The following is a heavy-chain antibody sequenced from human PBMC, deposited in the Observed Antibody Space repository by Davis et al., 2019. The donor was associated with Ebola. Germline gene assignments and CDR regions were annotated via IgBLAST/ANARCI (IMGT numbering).Heavy chain of an antibody. CDR3: ADLFSFDS. J-gene: IGHJ4*02. V-gene: IGHV4-39*01. CDR2: MSNSGST. Sequence: SETLSLTCSVSGTSITSSTYFWGWIRQPPGKGLEWIGSMSNSGSTYYNPSLKSRVTISVDTSKNQFSLKLISVTAADTAVYYCADLFSFDSWGQGTLVTVSS. CDR1: GTSITSSTYF.